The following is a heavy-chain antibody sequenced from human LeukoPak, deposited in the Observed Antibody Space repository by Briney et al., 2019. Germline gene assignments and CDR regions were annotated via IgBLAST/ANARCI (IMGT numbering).Heavy chain of an antibody. Sequence: SATLSLTCAVYGGSFSGYYWSWIRQPPGKGLEWIGEINHSGSTNYNPSLKSRVTISVDTSKNQFSLKLSSVTAADTAVYYCARDRDSNYGFDYWGQGTLVTVSS. CDR3: ARDRDSNYGFDY. V-gene: IGHV4-34*01. D-gene: IGHD4-4*01. CDR2: INHSGST. J-gene: IGHJ4*02. CDR1: GGSFSGYY.